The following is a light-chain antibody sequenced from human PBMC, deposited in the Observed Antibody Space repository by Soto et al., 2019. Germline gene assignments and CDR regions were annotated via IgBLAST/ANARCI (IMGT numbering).Light chain of an antibody. Sequence: QSVLTQPASVSGSPGQSISISCTGTGSDVGGYNFVSWYQQHPGKAPRLMISEVTNRPSGVSNRFSASKAGNTASLAISGLQADDEADYYCSSYTSNRGWLFGGGTKVTVL. CDR3: SSYTSNRGWL. V-gene: IGLV2-14*01. CDR2: EVT. CDR1: GSDVGGYNF. J-gene: IGLJ3*02.